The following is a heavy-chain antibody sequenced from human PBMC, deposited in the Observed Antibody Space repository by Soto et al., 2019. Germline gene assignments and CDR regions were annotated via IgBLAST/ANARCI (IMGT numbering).Heavy chain of an antibody. J-gene: IGHJ4*02. Sequence: PGGSLRLSCATTGFTFAGSAIHWVRQAPGKGLEWIGRIRNKANNYATAYPASVAGRFTISRDNAKNSLYLQMNSLRAEDTAVYYCERDLYGDPGEDYFDYWGQGTLVTVSS. V-gene: IGHV3-73*01. D-gene: IGHD4-17*01. CDR1: GFTFAGSA. CDR2: IRNKANNYAT. CDR3: ERDLYGDPGEDYFDY.